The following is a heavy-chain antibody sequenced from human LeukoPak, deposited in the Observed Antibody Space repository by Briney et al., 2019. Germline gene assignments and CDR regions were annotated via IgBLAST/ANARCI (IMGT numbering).Heavy chain of an antibody. Sequence: GSLRLSCAASGFTFSSYAMHWVRQAPGKGLEWVAVISYDGSNKYYADSVKGRFTISRDNSKNTLYLQMNSLRAEDTAVYYCARDPYVVVPAAIPAYYYYYMDVWGKGTTVTVSS. J-gene: IGHJ6*03. CDR2: ISYDGSNK. D-gene: IGHD2-2*02. CDR3: ARDPYVVVPAAIPAYYYYYMDV. V-gene: IGHV3-30*04. CDR1: GFTFSSYA.